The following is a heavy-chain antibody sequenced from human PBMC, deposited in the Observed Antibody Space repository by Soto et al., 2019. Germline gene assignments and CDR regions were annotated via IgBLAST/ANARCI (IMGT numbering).Heavy chain of an antibody. V-gene: IGHV3-13*01. Sequence: EVQLVESGGGLVRPGGSLRLSCAASGFTFDSYDMHWVRQAAGKPLEWVSSIGTVGDTYYQDSVKGRFTFSRDNGKSSLSLQINSLRVEATSIYFCARGAPTGSFLFDYWGQGILVAVSS. CDR1: GFTFDSYD. J-gene: IGHJ4*02. CDR2: IGTVGDT. CDR3: ARGAPTGSFLFDY. D-gene: IGHD1-26*01.